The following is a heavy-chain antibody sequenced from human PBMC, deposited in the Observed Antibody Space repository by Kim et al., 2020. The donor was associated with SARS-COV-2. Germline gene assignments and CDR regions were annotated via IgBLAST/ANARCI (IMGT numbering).Heavy chain of an antibody. D-gene: IGHD3-22*01. J-gene: IGHJ4*02. Sequence: SETLSLTCTVSGGSISSGGYYWSWIRQHPGKGLEWIGYIYYSGSTYYNPSLKSRLSISVDTSKNQFSLKLTSGTAADTAVYYCARTSSGYYAHFDYWGQG. CDR2: IYYSGST. V-gene: IGHV4-31*03. CDR1: GGSISSGGYY. CDR3: ARTSSGYYAHFDY.